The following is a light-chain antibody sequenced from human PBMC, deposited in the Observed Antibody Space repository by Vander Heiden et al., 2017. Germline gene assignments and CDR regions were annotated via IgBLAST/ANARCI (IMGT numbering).Light chain of an antibody. J-gene: IGKJ2*01. CDR2: WAS. CDR3: QQCYSTPPT. CDR1: QSVFYSSNNKNY. Sequence: DIVMTQSPDSLAVSLGQRATINCKSSQSVFYSSNNKNYLAWYQQKPGQPPKLLICWASTLESGVPDRFSGSGSGTDFTLTISSLQAEDVAVYYCQQCYSTPPTFGQGTKLEI. V-gene: IGKV4-1*01.